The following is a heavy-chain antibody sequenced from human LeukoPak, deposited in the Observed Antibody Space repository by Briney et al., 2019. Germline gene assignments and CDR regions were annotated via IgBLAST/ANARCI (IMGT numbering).Heavy chain of an antibody. CDR2: MSGSGGST. D-gene: IGHD2-21*02. CDR3: ARVMTAITNWFDP. CDR1: GFTFSSYA. Sequence: GGSLRLSCAASGFTFSSYAMSWVRQAPGKGLEWVSAMSGSGGSTYYADSVKGRFTISRDNSKNTLYLEMNSLRAEDTAVYYCARVMTAITNWFDPWGQGTLVTVSS. V-gene: IGHV3-23*01. J-gene: IGHJ5*02.